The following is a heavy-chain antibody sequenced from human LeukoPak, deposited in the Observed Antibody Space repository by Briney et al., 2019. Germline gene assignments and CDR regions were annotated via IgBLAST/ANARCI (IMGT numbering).Heavy chain of an antibody. CDR1: GFTFSSYG. D-gene: IGHD3-3*01. J-gene: IGHJ4*02. CDR2: ISYDGSNK. Sequence: GGSLRLSCAASGFTFSSYGMHWVRQAPGKGLEWVAVISYDGSNKYYADSVKGRFTISRDNSKNTLYLQMNSLRAEDTAVYYCARDEYDGDYWGQGTLVTVSS. CDR3: ARDEYDGDY. V-gene: IGHV3-30*03.